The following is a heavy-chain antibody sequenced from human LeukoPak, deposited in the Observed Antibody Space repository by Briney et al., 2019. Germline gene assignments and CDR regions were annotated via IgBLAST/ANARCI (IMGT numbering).Heavy chain of an antibody. Sequence: SETLSLTCTVSGXSISSYYWSWIRQPPGKGLEWIGYIYYSGSTNYNPSLKSRVTISVDTSKNQFSLKLTSVTAADTAVYYCARGAPEEYDFWSGYFCYFDYWGQGSLVTV. D-gene: IGHD3-3*01. CDR3: ARGAPEEYDFWSGYFCYFDY. CDR1: GXSISSYY. V-gene: IGHV4-59*01. CDR2: IYYSGST. J-gene: IGHJ4*02.